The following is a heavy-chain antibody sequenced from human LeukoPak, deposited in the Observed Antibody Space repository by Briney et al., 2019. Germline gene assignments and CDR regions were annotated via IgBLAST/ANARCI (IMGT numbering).Heavy chain of an antibody. Sequence: ASVKVSCKASGYTFTSYGISWVRQAPGQGLEWMGWISAYNGNTNYAQKLQGRVTMTTDTSTSTACMELRSLRSDDTAVYYCARDGHLIPDAFDIWGQGTMVTVSS. J-gene: IGHJ3*02. CDR1: GYTFTSYG. CDR3: ARDGHLIPDAFDI. V-gene: IGHV1-18*01. CDR2: ISAYNGNT. D-gene: IGHD3-16*01.